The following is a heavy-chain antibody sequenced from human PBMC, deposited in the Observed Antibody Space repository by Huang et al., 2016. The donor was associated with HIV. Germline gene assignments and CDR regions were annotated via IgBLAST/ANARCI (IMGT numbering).Heavy chain of an antibody. CDR1: GGSFSGHY. D-gene: IGHD3-22*01. Sequence: QVQLQQWGAELLKPSETLSLTCAVSGGSFSGHYWTWVRQPPGRGLEWIGEISERGSPTYNPSLKIRVTISGDTSQSQFSLKLNSVTAADTAIYYCARMFKYDSGGYWGNDAFDIWGQGTMVTVSS. V-gene: IGHV4-34*02. CDR2: ISERGSP. J-gene: IGHJ3*02. CDR3: ARMFKYDSGGYWGNDAFDI.